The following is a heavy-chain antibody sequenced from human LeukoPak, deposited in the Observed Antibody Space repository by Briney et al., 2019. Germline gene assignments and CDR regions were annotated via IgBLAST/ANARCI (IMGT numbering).Heavy chain of an antibody. J-gene: IGHJ4*02. CDR2: INHSGST. CDR3: ARGHILTGYLTY. D-gene: IGHD3-9*01. CDR1: GGSFSGYY. V-gene: IGHV4-34*01. Sequence: PSETLSLTCAVYGGSFSGYYWSWIRQPPGKGLEWIGEINHSGSTNYNPSLKSRVTISVDTSKNQFSLKLSSVTAADTAVYYCARGHILTGYLTYWGQGTLVTVSS.